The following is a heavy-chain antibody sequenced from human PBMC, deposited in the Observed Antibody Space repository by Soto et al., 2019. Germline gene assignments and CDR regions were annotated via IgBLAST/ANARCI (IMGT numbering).Heavy chain of an antibody. V-gene: IGHV3-30-3*01. Sequence: GGSLRLSCAASGFTFSSYAMHWVRQAPGKGLEWVAVISYDGSNKYYADSVKGRFTISRDNSKNTLYLQMNSLRAEDTAAYYCARDYYDSSGPEFDYWGQGTLVTVSS. CDR2: ISYDGSNK. CDR1: GFTFSSYA. J-gene: IGHJ4*02. D-gene: IGHD3-22*01. CDR3: ARDYYDSSGPEFDY.